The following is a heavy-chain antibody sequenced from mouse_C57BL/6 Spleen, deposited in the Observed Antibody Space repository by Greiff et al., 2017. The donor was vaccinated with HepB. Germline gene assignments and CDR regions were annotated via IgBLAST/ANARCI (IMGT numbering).Heavy chain of an antibody. CDR2: ISSGSSTI. J-gene: IGHJ3*01. V-gene: IGHV5-17*01. Sequence: EVQLVESGGGLVKPGGSLKLSCAASGFTFSDYGMHWVRQAPEKGLEWVAYISSGSSTIYYADTVKGRFTISRDNAKNTPFLQMTRLRSEDTAMYYCARQDYGSSSLADWGQGTLVTVSA. CDR1: GFTFSDYG. D-gene: IGHD1-1*01. CDR3: ARQDYGSSSLAD.